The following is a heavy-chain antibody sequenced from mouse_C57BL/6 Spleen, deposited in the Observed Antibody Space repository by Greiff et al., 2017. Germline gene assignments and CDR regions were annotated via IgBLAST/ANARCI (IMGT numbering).Heavy chain of an antibody. CDR2: IWSDGST. J-gene: IGHJ3*01. CDR3: ARHEDGWFAY. CDR1: GFSLTSYG. V-gene: IGHV2-6-1*01. Sequence: QVQLKESGPGLVAPSQSLSITCTVSGFSLTSYGVHWVRQPPGKGLAWLVVIWSDGSTTYNSALNSRLSISKDNSKSQVFLKMNSLQTDDTAMYYCARHEDGWFAYWGQGTLVTVSA.